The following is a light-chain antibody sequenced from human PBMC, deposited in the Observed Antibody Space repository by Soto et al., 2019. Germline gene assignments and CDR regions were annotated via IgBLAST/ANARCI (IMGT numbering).Light chain of an antibody. CDR1: QSLLETDGYNY. CDR3: MQGLQTQFT. V-gene: IGKV2-28*01. J-gene: IGKJ3*01. CDR2: LAS. Sequence: DFVMTQSPLSLSVTPGEAASISCRSNQSLLETDGYNYLHWYTQKPGQSPQLLIYLASTRAAGVPDRFSGSASGTEFTLKISRVEAEDVGVYYCMQGLQTQFTFGPGTKVDIK.